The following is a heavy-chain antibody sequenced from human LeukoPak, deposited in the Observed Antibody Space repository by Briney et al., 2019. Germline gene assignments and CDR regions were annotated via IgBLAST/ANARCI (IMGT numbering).Heavy chain of an antibody. V-gene: IGHV3-7*03. D-gene: IGHD3-10*01. CDR3: AKDYGSGSYYSANAFDI. CDR2: IKEDGSEK. J-gene: IGHJ3*02. CDR1: GFTFSTYW. Sequence: GGSLRLSCAASGFTFSTYWMSWVRQAPGKGPEWVANIKEDGSEKYYVDSVKGRFTISRDNSKNTLYLQMNSLRAEDTAVYYCAKDYGSGSYYSANAFDIWGQGTMVTVSS.